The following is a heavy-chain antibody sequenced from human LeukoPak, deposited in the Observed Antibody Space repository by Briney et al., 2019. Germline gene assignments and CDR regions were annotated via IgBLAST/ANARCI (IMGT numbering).Heavy chain of an antibody. CDR2: ISSSSSYI. Sequence: GGSLRLSCAASGFTFSSYSMNWVRQAPGKGLEWVSSISSSSSYIYYADSVKGRFTISRDNAKNSLYLQMNSLRAEDTAVYYCARERKEWLANWFDPWGQGTLVTVSS. CDR3: ARERKEWLANWFDP. D-gene: IGHD6-19*01. V-gene: IGHV3-21*01. J-gene: IGHJ5*02. CDR1: GFTFSSYS.